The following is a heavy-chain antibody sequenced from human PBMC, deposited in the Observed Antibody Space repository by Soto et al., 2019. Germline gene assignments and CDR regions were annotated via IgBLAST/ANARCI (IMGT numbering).Heavy chain of an antibody. CDR2: IYYSGST. Sequence: ASETLSLTCIVSGGSISSRSHYWGWVRQPPGKGLEWIGSIYYSGSTYYNPSLKSRVTISVDTSKSQFSLKLSSVTAADTAVYYCARHCYDTSGYYLNWFDPWGQGTLVTVSS. CDR1: GGSISSRSHY. V-gene: IGHV4-39*01. CDR3: ARHCYDTSGYYLNWFDP. D-gene: IGHD3-22*01. J-gene: IGHJ5*02.